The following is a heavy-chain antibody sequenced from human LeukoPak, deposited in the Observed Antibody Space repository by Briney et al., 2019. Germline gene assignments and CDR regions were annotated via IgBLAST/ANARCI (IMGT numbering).Heavy chain of an antibody. J-gene: IGHJ4*02. V-gene: IGHV3-48*03. D-gene: IGHD6-19*01. CDR2: ISSSGSTI. CDR3: ARVSSSGFGY. CDR1: GFTFSSYE. Sequence: GGSLRLSCAASGFTFSSYEMNWARQAPGKGLEWVSYISSSGSTIYYADSVKGRFTVSRDNAKNSLYLQMNSLRAEDTAVYYCARVSSSGFGYWGQGTLVTVSS.